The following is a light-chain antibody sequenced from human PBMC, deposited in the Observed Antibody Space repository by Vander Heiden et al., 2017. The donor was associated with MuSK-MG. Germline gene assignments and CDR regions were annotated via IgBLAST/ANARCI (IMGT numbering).Light chain of an antibody. V-gene: IGLV1-40*01. CDR1: SSNIGAGYD. CDR3: QSYDSSLSGVV. CDR2: GNS. Sequence: QSVLTQPPSVSGAPGQRVTIPCTGSSSNIGAGYDVHWYQQLPGTAPNRLIYGNSNRPSGVPDRFSGSKSGTSASLAITGLQAEDEADDYCQSYDSSLSGVVFGGGTKMTVL. J-gene: IGLJ2*01.